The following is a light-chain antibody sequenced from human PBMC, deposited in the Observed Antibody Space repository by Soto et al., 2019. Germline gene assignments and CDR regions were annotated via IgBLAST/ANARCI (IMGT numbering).Light chain of an antibody. CDR2: DVS. V-gene: IGKV3-11*01. CDR1: QSVSHY. J-gene: IGKJ2*02. Sequence: EIILTQSPATLSLSPGDRATLSCRASQSVSHYLAWYQQKPGQAPRLLIYDVSNRATGIPARFSGSGSGTAFTLTISSLEPEDFVVYFCQQRSDWPLCTFGQGTKLEIK. CDR3: QQRSDWPLCT.